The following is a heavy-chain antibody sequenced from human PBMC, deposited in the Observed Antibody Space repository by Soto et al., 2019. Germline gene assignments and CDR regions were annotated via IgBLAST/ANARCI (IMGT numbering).Heavy chain of an antibody. CDR2: ITSGSNSI. J-gene: IGHJ4*02. CDR3: AHCSGGTCYSEGIGY. CDR1: GFTFSTYS. V-gene: IGHV3-21*01. D-gene: IGHD2-15*01. Sequence: EVQLVESGGGLVKPGGSLRLSCAASGFTFSTYSMNWVRQAPGKGLEWVSSITSGSNSIYYADSVKGRFTISRDNAKNSLYLQLNSLRGEDTAVYYCAHCSGGTCYSEGIGYWGQGTLVTVSS.